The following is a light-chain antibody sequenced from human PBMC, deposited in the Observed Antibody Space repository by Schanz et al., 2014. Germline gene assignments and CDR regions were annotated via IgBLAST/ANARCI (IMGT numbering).Light chain of an antibody. CDR1: QSVSS. CDR2: DAS. V-gene: IGKV3-11*01. CDR3: QQYATSPFT. Sequence: ENLLTQVPATLSLSPGERATLSCRTSQSVSSLAWYQHKPGQGPRLLISDASNRAPGTPARFSGSGSGTDFTLTISSLEPEDFAVYYCQQYATSPFTFGPGTKVDI. J-gene: IGKJ3*01.